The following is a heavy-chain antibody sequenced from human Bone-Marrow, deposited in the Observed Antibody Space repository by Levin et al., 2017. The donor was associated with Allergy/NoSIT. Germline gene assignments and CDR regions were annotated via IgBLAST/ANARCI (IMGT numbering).Heavy chain of an antibody. CDR1: GYAFTGYY. Sequence: ASVKVSCKASGYAFTGYYIHWVRQAPGQGLEWMGRINPDSGGTNYAQKFQGRLTMTRDTSISTAYMELSRLRSDDTALYYCARDCDYYDSIDYSLKLRHWGQGTLVPVSS. CDR2: INPDSGGT. D-gene: IGHD3-22*01. J-gene: IGHJ1*01. V-gene: IGHV1-2*06. CDR3: ARDCDYYDSIDYSLKLRH.